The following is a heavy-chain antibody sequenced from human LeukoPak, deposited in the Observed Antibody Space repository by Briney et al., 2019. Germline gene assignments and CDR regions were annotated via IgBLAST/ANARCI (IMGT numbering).Heavy chain of an antibody. CDR2: IYYSGST. D-gene: IGHD5-24*01. J-gene: IGHJ3*02. Sequence: PGGSLRLSCAASGFTFSIYGMSWVRQAPGKGLEWIGSIYYSGSTYYNPSLKSRVTISVDTSKNQFSLKLSSVTAADTAVYYCARYLATTQGGDAFDIWGQGTMVTVSS. V-gene: IGHV4-39*07. CDR3: ARYLATTQGGDAFDI. CDR1: GFTFSIYG.